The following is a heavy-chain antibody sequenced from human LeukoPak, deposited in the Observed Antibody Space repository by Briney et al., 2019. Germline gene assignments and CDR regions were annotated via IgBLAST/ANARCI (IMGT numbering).Heavy chain of an antibody. CDR3: ASGYCSGGSCYYYYYMDV. J-gene: IGHJ6*03. Sequence: ASVKVSCKASGGTYSSYSINWVRQAPGQGLEWMGRVLPVLGLSKTAQNFQGRVTITADKSTTTAYMDLSSLRSEGTAVYYCASGYCSGGSCYYYYYMDVWGKGTTVTVSS. CDR1: GGTYSSYS. V-gene: IGHV1-69*02. CDR2: VLPVLGLS. D-gene: IGHD2-15*01.